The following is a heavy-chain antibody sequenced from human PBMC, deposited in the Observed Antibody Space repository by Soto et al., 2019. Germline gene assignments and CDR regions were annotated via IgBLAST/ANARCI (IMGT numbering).Heavy chain of an antibody. Sequence: EVQLLESGGGLVQPGGSLRLSCAASGFNFTAYAMSWVRQAPGKGLEWVSGLVGSGDPIFYAASVRGRFTVSRDNSKNTLFLQMSSLRADDTATYYCAKDAIANNGIWEPFDMWGRGTGVTVSS. D-gene: IGHD2-8*01. J-gene: IGHJ3*02. V-gene: IGHV3-23*01. CDR2: LVGSGDPI. CDR1: GFNFTAYA. CDR3: AKDAIANNGIWEPFDM.